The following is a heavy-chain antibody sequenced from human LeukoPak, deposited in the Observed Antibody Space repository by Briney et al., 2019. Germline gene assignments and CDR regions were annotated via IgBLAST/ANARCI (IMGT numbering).Heavy chain of an antibody. D-gene: IGHD5-24*01. CDR2: IYPGDSDT. J-gene: IGHJ2*01. CDR1: GYSFTSYW. Sequence: AGESLKISCKGSGYSFTSYWIGWVRQMPGKGLEWMGIIYPGDSDTRYSPSFQGQVTISADKSISTAYLQWSSLKASDTAMYYCARPRRDGYNNWYFDLWGRGTLVTVSS. CDR3: ARPRRDGYNNWYFDL. V-gene: IGHV5-51*01.